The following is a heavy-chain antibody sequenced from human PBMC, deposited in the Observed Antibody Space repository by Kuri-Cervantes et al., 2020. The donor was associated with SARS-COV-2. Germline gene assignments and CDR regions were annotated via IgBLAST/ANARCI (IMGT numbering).Heavy chain of an antibody. CDR3: ARDLLGEEAFDI. CDR2: IGTGGDT. D-gene: IGHD3-10*01. J-gene: IGHJ3*02. V-gene: IGHV3-47*02. CDR1: GFTFSSYV. Sequence: GESLKISCAASGFTFSSYVLHWVRRAPGKGPEWVSAIGTGGDTYYADSVKGRFTISRDNAKNSLYLQMNSLRAEDAALYYCARDLLGEEAFDIWGQGTMVTVSS.